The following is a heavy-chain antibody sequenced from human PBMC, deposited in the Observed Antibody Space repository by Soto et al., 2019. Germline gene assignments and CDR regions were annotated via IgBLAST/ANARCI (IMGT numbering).Heavy chain of an antibody. Sequence: GGSLRLSCAASGVTFSGSAMHWVRQASGKGLEWVGRIRSKANSYATAYAASVKGRFTISRDNSKNTLYLQVNSLRAEDTAVYYCARDGYCSGGSCYSVPVFDYWGQGTLVTVSS. CDR3: ARDGYCSGGSCYSVPVFDY. CDR1: GVTFSGSA. CDR2: IRSKANSYAT. D-gene: IGHD2-15*01. V-gene: IGHV3-73*01. J-gene: IGHJ4*02.